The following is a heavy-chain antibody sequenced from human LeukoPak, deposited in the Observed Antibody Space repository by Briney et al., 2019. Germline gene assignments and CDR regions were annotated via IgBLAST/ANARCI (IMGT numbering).Heavy chain of an antibody. D-gene: IGHD3-22*01. CDR1: GFTFRSYS. CDR2: ISVSGHKT. CDR3: VKDLVGYDSSGYRDY. J-gene: IGHJ4*02. V-gene: IGHV3-23*01. Sequence: QSGGSLRLSCAASGFTFRSYSMSWVRQAPGKGLEWVSGISVSGHKTYHADSVKGRFTISRENSKNMVYLQMNSLRAEDTAVYYCVKDLVGYDSSGYRDYWGQGTLVTVSS.